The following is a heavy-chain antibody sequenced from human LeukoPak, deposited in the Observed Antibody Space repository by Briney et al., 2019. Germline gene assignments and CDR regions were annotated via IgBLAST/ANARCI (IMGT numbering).Heavy chain of an antibody. CDR2: ISRSSSYI. Sequence: GGSLRLSCAASGVTFSSYSMNWVRQAPGKGLEWVSSISRSSSYIYYADSVKGRFTISRDNAKNSLYLQMNSLRAEDTAEYYCARGDSSWASDYYYMDVWGKGTTVTVSS. V-gene: IGHV3-21*01. CDR3: ARGDSSWASDYYYMDV. CDR1: GVTFSSYS. J-gene: IGHJ6*03. D-gene: IGHD6-13*01.